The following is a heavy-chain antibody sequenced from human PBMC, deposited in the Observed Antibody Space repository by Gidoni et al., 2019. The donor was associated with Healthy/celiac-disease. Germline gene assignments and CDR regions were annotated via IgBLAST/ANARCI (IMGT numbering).Heavy chain of an antibody. CDR2: IWYDGSNK. CDR1: GFTFSSYG. D-gene: IGHD5-12*01. CDR3: ARGGWLHEGPFDY. V-gene: IGHV3-33*01. Sequence: QVQLVESGGGVVQPGRSLRLSCAASGFTFSSYGMHWVRQAPGKGLEWVAVIWYDGSNKYYADSVKGRFTISRDNSKNTLYLQMNSLRAEDTAVYYCARGGWLHEGPFDYWGQGTLVTVSS. J-gene: IGHJ4*02.